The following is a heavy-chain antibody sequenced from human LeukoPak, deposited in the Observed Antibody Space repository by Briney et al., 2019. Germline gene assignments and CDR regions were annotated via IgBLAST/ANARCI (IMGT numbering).Heavy chain of an antibody. D-gene: IGHD3-3*01. CDR2: INAGNGNT. Sequence: ASVTVSCTASGYTFTSYAMHWVRQAPGQRLEWMGWINAGNGNTKYSQKFQGRVTITRDTSASTAYMELSSLRSEDTAVYYCARALYTIFGVVTPNNWFDPWGQGTLVTVSS. CDR3: ARALYTIFGVVTPNNWFDP. J-gene: IGHJ5*02. CDR1: GYTFTSYA. V-gene: IGHV1-3*01.